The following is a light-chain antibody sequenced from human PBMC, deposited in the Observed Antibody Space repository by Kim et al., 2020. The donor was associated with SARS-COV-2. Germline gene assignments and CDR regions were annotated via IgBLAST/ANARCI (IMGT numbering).Light chain of an antibody. CDR3: AAWDDSLNGYV. Sequence: GQRVTVTCHGSPSNIGSNPVNWYQQLPGTAPKLLIYSNNQRPSGVPARFSGSTSGTSASLAISGLQSEDEADYYCAAWDDSLNGYVFGTGTKVTVL. J-gene: IGLJ1*01. CDR1: PSNIGSNP. CDR2: SNN. V-gene: IGLV1-44*01.